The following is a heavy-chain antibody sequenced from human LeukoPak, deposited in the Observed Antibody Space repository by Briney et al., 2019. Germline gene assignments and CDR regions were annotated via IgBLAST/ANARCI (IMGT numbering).Heavy chain of an antibody. D-gene: IGHD2-15*01. CDR2: ISSSSSSK. V-gene: IGHV3-21*01. J-gene: IGHJ3*02. CDR3: ASAGHIVVGRI. Sequence: PGGSLRLSCTASGSTFSSYSMIWVRQAPGKGLEWVSLISSSSSSKYYADSVKGRFTISRDNAKNSLYLQMNSLRAEDTAVYFCASAGHIVVGRIWGQGTMVTVSS. CDR1: GSTFSSYS.